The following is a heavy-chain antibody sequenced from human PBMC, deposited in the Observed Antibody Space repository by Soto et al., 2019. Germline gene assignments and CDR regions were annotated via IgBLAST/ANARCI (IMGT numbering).Heavy chain of an antibody. V-gene: IGHV4-38-2*02. J-gene: IGHJ5*02. CDR1: AYSITSGHY. CDR3: AREGTSFPNWFDP. Sequence: PSETLSLTCAVSAYSITSGHYWGWIRQPPGKGLEWIGSIYHSGSTFYNPSLKSRVTISVDTSKNQLSLKLTSVTAADTAVYYCAREGTSFPNWFDPWGQGTLVTVSS. CDR2: IYHSGST.